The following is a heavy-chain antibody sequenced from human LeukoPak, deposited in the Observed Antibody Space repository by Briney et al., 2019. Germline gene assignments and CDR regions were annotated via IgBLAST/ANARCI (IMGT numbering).Heavy chain of an antibody. J-gene: IGHJ6*02. D-gene: IGHD3-3*01. CDR2: ISAYNGNT. CDR1: GYTFTSYG. V-gene: IGHV1-18*01. CDR3: ARVTTRAFGVVIVGFGMDV. Sequence: ASVKVSCKASGYTFTSYGISWVRQAPGQGLEWMGWISAYNGNTNYAQKLQGRVTMTTDTSTSTAYMELRSLRSDDTAVYYCARVTTRAFGVVIVGFGMDVWGQGTTVTVSS.